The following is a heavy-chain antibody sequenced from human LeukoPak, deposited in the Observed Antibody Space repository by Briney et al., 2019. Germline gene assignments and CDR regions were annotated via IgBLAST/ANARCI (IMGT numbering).Heavy chain of an antibody. CDR1: GFTFSSYT. V-gene: IGHV3-30-3*01. CDR2: ISYAGSNN. J-gene: IGHJ6*02. CDR3: ARAAHTTYVLGRYYYYAMDV. Sequence: GGSLRLSCAASGFTFSSYTMDWVRQAPGKGLEWVARISYAGSNNYYADSVKGRFTISSDNPKNTLYLQMDSLRAEDTAVYYCARAAHTTYVLGRYYYYAMDVWAKGPRSPSP. D-gene: IGHD3-10*01.